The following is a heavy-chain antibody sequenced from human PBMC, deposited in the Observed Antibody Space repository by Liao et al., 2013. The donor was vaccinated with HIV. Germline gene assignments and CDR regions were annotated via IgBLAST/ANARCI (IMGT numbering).Heavy chain of an antibody. Sequence: QVQLQESGPGLVKPSQTLSLSCYVSGDSVGGGSYFLNWVRQPAGKGLEWIGRVYATGNTDYNPSLKSRVTISLDTSNNKFSLELRSVTAADTAVYYCARLRRSGKHNWGQGTLVTVSA. CDR3: ARLRRSGKHN. CDR1: GDSVGGGSYF. V-gene: IGHV4-61*02. J-gene: IGHJ4*02. D-gene: IGHD3-10*01. CDR2: VYATGNT.